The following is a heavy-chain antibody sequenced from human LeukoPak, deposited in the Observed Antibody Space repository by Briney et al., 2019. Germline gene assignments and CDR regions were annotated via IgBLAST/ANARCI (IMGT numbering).Heavy chain of an antibody. D-gene: IGHD5-12*01. CDR2: IYSGGST. Sequence: GGSLRLSCAASGFSFNIYAMGWVRQAPGKGLEWVSVIYSGGSTYYADSVKGRFTISRDNSKNTLYLQMNSLRAEDTAVYYCARGARGGYDYVSYYYYYMDVWGKGTTVTVSS. CDR1: GFSFNIYA. CDR3: ARGARGGYDYVSYYYYYMDV. J-gene: IGHJ6*03. V-gene: IGHV3-53*01.